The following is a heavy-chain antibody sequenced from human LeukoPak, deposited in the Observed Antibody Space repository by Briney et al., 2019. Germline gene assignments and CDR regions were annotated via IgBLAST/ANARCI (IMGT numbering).Heavy chain of an antibody. CDR2: IRGDGATM. D-gene: IGHD3-16*01. CDR3: ARDQFRDYFRGADY. Sequence: GGSLRLSCAASGFTFRSHAMSWVRRAPGRGLEWVSAIRGDGATMFYADSVKGRITVFRDNSKNTLYLQFNSLRVDDTAVYYCARDQFRDYFRGADYWGQGTLVTVSS. CDR1: GFTFRSHA. V-gene: IGHV3-23*01. J-gene: IGHJ4*02.